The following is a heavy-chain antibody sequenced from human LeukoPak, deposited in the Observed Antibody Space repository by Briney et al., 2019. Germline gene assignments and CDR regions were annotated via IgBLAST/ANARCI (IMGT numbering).Heavy chain of an antibody. CDR1: GFTFSSYG. CDR2: IWYDGSNK. J-gene: IGHJ6*02. V-gene: IGHV3-33*01. D-gene: IGHD2-2*02. CDR3: ARERYCSSTSCYNGHYYYGMDV. Sequence: GRSLRLSCAASGFTFSSYGMHWVRQAPGKGLEWVAVIWYDGSNKYYADSVKGRFTISRDNSKNTLYLQMNSLRAEDTAVYYCARERYCSSTSCYNGHYYYGMDVWGQGTTVTVS.